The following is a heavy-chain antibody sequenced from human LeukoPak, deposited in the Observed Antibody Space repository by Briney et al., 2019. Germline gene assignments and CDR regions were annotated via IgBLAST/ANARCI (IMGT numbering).Heavy chain of an antibody. CDR1: GYTFTSYG. J-gene: IGHJ4*02. D-gene: IGHD6-19*01. V-gene: IGHV1-18*01. CDR3: ARDTAPAYSSGWYVGGY. CDR2: ISAYNGNT. Sequence: ASVKVSCKASGYTFTSYGISWVRQAPGQGLEWMGWISAYNGNTNYAQKLQGRVTMTTDTSTSTAYMELRNLRSDDTAVYYCARDTAPAYSSGWYVGGYWGQGTLVTVSS.